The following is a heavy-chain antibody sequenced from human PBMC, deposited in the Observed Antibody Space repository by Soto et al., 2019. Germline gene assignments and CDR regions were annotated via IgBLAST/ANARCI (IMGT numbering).Heavy chain of an antibody. D-gene: IGHD4-17*01. V-gene: IGHV5-10-1*01. J-gene: IGHJ5*02. CDR2: IDPSDSYT. CDR1: GYTFTSYW. CDR3: ATAVSRQFA. Sequence: PGESLKISCKGSGYTFTSYWINWVRQMPGKGLEWMGRIDPSDSYTDYSPSFQGHVTISADKSISTAYLQWSSLKASDTAMYYCATAVSRQFAWGQGTLVTVSS.